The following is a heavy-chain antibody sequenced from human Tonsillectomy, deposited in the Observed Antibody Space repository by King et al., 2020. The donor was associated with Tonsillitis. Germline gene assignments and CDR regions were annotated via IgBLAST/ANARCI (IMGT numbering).Heavy chain of an antibody. V-gene: IGHV3-15*01. J-gene: IGHJ4*02. CDR2: VKRKTDGGGK. CDR1: GFTFNNAW. Sequence: VQLVESGGGLVKPGGSLRLSCAASGFTFNNAWMSWVRQAPGKGLEWVGRVKRKTDGGGKDYTAPVKGRFTISRDDSKNTLYLQMNSLKTEDTAVYYCTTGVYWGQGTLVTVSS. CDR3: TTGVY.